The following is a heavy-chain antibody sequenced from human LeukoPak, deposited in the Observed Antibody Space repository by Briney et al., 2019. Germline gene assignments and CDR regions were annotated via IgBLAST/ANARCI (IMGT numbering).Heavy chain of an antibody. V-gene: IGHV3-30-3*01. CDR1: GFTFSSYA. CDR3: ARYGMGDPFGGVTGDYYGMDV. D-gene: IGHD3-16*01. J-gene: IGHJ6*02. Sequence: PGGSLRLSCAASGFTFSSYATHWVRQAPGKGLEWVAVISYDGSNKYYADSVKGRFTISRDNSKNTLYLQMNSLRAEDTAVYYCARYGMGDPFGGVTGDYYGMDVWGQGTTVTVSS. CDR2: ISYDGSNK.